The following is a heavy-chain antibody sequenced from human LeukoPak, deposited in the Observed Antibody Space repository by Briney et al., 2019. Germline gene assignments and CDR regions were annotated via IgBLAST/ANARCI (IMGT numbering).Heavy chain of an antibody. CDR2: IKQDGSEK. Sequence: GGSLRLSCAASGFTFSSYWMSWVRQAPGKGLEWVANIKQDGSEKYYVDSVKGRFTISRDNAKNSLYLQMNSLRAEDTAVYYCARESYGDYDEGYFDYWGQGTLVTVSS. V-gene: IGHV3-7*01. CDR3: ARESYGDYDEGYFDY. D-gene: IGHD4-17*01. CDR1: GFTFSSYW. J-gene: IGHJ4*02.